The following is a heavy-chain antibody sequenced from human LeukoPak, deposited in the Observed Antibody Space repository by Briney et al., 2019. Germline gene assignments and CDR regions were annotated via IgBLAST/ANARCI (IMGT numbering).Heavy chain of an antibody. CDR2: ISAYNGNT. J-gene: IGHJ4*02. CDR3: ASPDPYYYDSSGYSLDY. Sequence: AXVKVSCKASGCTFTSYGISWVRQAPGQGLEWMGWISAYNGNTNYAQKLQGRVTMTRDMSTSTVYMELSSLRSDDTAVYYCASPDPYYYDSSGYSLDYWGQGTLVTVSS. CDR1: GCTFTSYG. D-gene: IGHD3-22*01. V-gene: IGHV1-18*01.